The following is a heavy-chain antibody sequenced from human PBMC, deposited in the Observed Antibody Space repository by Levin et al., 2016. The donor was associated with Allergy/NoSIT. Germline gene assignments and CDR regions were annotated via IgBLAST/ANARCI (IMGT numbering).Heavy chain of an antibody. Sequence: WIRQPPGKGLEYVSAISSNGGSTYYANSVKGRFTISRDNSKNTLYLQMGSLRAEDMAVYYCARSSSPYYYDSSGYSYYYGMDVWGQGTTVTVSS. D-gene: IGHD3-22*01. CDR2: ISSNGGST. CDR3: ARSSSPYYYDSSGYSYYYGMDV. V-gene: IGHV3-64*01. J-gene: IGHJ6*02.